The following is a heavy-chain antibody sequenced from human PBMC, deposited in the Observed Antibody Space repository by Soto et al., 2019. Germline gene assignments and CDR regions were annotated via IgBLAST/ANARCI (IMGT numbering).Heavy chain of an antibody. CDR2: INHSGST. CDR1: GGSFSGYS. CDR3: ARGLFSENYYSGGWYYFDY. D-gene: IGHD1-26*01. J-gene: IGHJ4*02. V-gene: IGHV4-34*01. Sequence: QVQLQQWGAGLLKPSETLSLTCAVYGGSFSGYSWTWIRQSPGKGLEWIGQINHSGSTTYNPSLKSRVTLSIGXXKNQFSLELSSVAAADTAVYYCARGLFSENYYSGGWYYFDYWGQGTLVTVSS.